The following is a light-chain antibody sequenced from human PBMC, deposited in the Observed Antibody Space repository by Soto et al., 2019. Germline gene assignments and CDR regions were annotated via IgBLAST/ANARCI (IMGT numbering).Light chain of an antibody. CDR1: QSISSW. CDR3: QQYNDYPWT. J-gene: IGKJ1*01. Sequence: DIKMTQSPSTLSASVGDRVTITCRASQSISSWLAWYQQKPGKAPKLLIYKASSLESGVPSRFSGSGSGTEFPLTISSLQPDEFATYYCQQYNDYPWTFGQGTKVEIK. V-gene: IGKV1-5*03. CDR2: KAS.